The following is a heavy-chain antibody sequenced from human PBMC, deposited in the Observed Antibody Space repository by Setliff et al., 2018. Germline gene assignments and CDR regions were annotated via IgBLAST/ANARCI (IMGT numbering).Heavy chain of an antibody. V-gene: IGHV4-38-2*01. D-gene: IGHD3-3*01. CDR1: GISITSGHY. CDR3: ASPRRDDLDSPFDSFDL. CDR2: IYHRGRS. Sequence: SETLSLTCDVSGISITSGHYWGWIRQSPGEGLEWIATIYHRGRSYYNPSLDSRVTISLDASKNQYSLRLSSVTAADTAVYYCASPRRDDLDSPFDSFDLWGQGTKVTVSS. J-gene: IGHJ3*01.